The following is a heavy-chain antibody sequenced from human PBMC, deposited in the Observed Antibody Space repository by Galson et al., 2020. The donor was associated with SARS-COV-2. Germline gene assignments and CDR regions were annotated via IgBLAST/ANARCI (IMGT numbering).Heavy chain of an antibody. CDR3: ARGLVVVVAARYYYYGMDV. V-gene: IGHV1-8*01. D-gene: IGHD2-15*01. J-gene: IGHJ6*02. Sequence: ASVKVSCKASGYTFTSYDINWVRQATGQGLEWMGWMNPNSGNTGYAQKFQGRVTMTRNTSISTAYMELSSLRSEDTAVYYCARGLVVVVAARYYYYGMDVWGQGTTVTVSS. CDR2: MNPNSGNT. CDR1: GYTFTSYD.